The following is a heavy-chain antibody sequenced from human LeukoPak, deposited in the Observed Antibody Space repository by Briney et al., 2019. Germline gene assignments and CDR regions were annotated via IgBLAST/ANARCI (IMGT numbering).Heavy chain of an antibody. D-gene: IGHD1-7*01. CDR3: ARTTYNWNYVNFDY. CDR1: GGSISSYY. Sequence: PSETLSLTCTVSGGSISSYYWSWIRQPAGKGLEWIGRIYTSGSTNYNPSLKSRVTMPVDTSKNQFSLKLSSVTAADTAVYYCARTTYNWNYVNFDYWGQGTLVTVSS. CDR2: IYTSGST. V-gene: IGHV4-4*07. J-gene: IGHJ4*02.